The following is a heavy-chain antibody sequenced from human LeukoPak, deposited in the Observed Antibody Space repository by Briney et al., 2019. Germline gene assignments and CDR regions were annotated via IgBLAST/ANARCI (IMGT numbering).Heavy chain of an antibody. CDR3: AREPYSNSWFYFDY. V-gene: IGHV3-9*01. J-gene: IGHJ4*02. D-gene: IGHD6-13*01. CDR2: ITWNSDIT. CDR1: GFTFDNFA. Sequence: GGSLRLSCAASGFTFDNFAMHWVRQPPGKGLEWVSGITWNSDITGYADSVKGRFTISRDNSKNTLYLQMNSLRAEDTAVYYCAREPYSNSWFYFDYWGQGTLVTVSS.